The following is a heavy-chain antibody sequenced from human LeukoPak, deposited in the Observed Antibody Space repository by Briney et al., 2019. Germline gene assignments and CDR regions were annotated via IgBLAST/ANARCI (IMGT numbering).Heavy chain of an antibody. V-gene: IGHV1-2*02. CDR2: INPNSGGT. CDR3: ARLGYCSSTSCYTVDY. J-gene: IGHJ4*02. CDR1: GYTFTGYY. D-gene: IGHD2-2*02. Sequence: ASVKVSCKASGYTFTGYYMRWVRQAPGQGLEWMGWINPNSGGTNYAQKFQGRVTMTRDTSISTAYMELSRLRSDDTAVYYCARLGYCSSTSCYTVDYWGQGTLVTVSS.